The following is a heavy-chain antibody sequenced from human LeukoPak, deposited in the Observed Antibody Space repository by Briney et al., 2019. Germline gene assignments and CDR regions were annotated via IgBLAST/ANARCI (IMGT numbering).Heavy chain of an antibody. CDR2: MNPNSGNT. J-gene: IGHJ5*02. Sequence: ASVKVSCKASGYTFTSYDINWVRQATGQGLEWMGWMNPNSGNTGYAQKFQGRVTMTRDTSISTAYMELSRLRSDDTAVYYCARGFRSGWPRFDPWGQGTLVTVSS. D-gene: IGHD6-19*01. CDR1: GYTFTSYD. V-gene: IGHV1-8*01. CDR3: ARGFRSGWPRFDP.